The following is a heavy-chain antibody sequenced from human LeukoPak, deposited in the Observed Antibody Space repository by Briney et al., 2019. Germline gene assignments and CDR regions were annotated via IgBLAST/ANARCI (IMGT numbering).Heavy chain of an antibody. J-gene: IGHJ4*02. D-gene: IGHD4-11*01. Sequence: PSETLSLTCTVSGGSISSGGYYWSWIRRHPGKGLEWIGYIYYSGSTYYNPSLKSRVTISVDTSKNQFSLKLSSVTAADTAVYYCAREIRSTTVTTVVDYWGQGTLVTVSS. CDR2: IYYSGST. CDR3: AREIRSTTVTTVVDY. V-gene: IGHV4-31*03. CDR1: GGSISSGGYY.